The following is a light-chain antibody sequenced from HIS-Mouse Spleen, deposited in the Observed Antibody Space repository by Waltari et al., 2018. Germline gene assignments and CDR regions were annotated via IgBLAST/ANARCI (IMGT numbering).Light chain of an antibody. J-gene: IGLJ1*01. V-gene: IGLV2-14*01. CDR3: SSYTSSSTFYV. Sequence: QSALTQPASVSGSPGQSITISCTGTSSDVGGYNYVSWYQQHPGKAPKLVIYEVSNRPSGVFNRFSGSKAGNTASLTISGLQAEDEADYYCSSYTSSSTFYVFGTGTKVTVL. CDR2: EVS. CDR1: SSDVGGYNY.